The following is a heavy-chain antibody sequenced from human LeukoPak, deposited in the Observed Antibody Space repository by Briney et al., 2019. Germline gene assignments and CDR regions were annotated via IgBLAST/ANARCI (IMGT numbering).Heavy chain of an antibody. Sequence: GGSLRLSCAASGFTFSSYGMHWVRQAPGKGLEWVAFIRYDGSNKYYADSVKGRFTISRDNSKNTLYLQMNSLRAEDTALYYCAKLRSMTTGGDWFDPWGQGTLVTVSS. V-gene: IGHV3-30*02. CDR2: IRYDGSNK. CDR1: GFTFSSYG. D-gene: IGHD4-11*01. J-gene: IGHJ5*02. CDR3: AKLRSMTTGGDWFDP.